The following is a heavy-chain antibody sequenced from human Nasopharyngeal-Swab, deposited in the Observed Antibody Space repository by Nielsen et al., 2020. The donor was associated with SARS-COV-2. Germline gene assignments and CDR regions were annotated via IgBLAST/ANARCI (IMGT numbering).Heavy chain of an antibody. Sequence: WIRQPSGKGLEWVSAISGSGGSTYYADSVKGRFTISRDNSKNTLYLQMNSLRAEDTAVYYCAKDLKPMYYDFWSGYYTDYYYYMDVWGKGTTVTVSS. D-gene: IGHD3-3*01. CDR3: AKDLKPMYYDFWSGYYTDYYYYMDV. V-gene: IGHV3-23*01. CDR2: ISGSGGST. J-gene: IGHJ6*03.